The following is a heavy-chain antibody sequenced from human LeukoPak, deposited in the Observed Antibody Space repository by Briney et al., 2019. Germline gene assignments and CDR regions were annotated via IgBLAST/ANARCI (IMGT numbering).Heavy chain of an antibody. V-gene: IGHV4-4*07. J-gene: IGHJ3*02. CDR2: ISGSGST. CDR3: ARRLGSSWPKTYAFDI. CDR1: GDSISYFY. Sequence: SETLSLTCSVSGDSISYFYWSWIRQAAGKGLEWIGRISGSGSTDYNASLKSRVTMSVDTSKNQLSLKVISVAAADTAVYYCARRLGSSWPKTYAFDIWGQGTMVTVSS. D-gene: IGHD6-13*01.